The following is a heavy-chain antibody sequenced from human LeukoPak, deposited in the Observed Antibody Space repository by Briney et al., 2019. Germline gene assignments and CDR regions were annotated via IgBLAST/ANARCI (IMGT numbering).Heavy chain of an antibody. Sequence: PSETLSLTCIVSVGSIRSGDYYWSWIRQPPGKGLEWIGYIYYSGSTYYNPSLKSRVTISVDTTKNQFSLKLSSVTAADAAVYYCGRSPLVGVGHFDPWGQGTLVTVSS. CDR2: IYYSGST. CDR1: VGSIRSGDYY. J-gene: IGHJ5*02. CDR3: GRSPLVGVGHFDP. V-gene: IGHV4-30-4*01. D-gene: IGHD2-15*01.